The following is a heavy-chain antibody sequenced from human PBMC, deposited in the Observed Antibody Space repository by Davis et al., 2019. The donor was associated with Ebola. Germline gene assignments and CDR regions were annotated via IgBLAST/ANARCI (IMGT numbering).Heavy chain of an antibody. Sequence: AASAQVSCKTSGYMFTAYGITWVRQAPGQGLEWLGWISGYNGRTNLAQNVQGRVTLTTDTSTSTAYMVLTSLRVDDTAVYFCARDGCSDSRCYTRTGNWLDPWGQGTQVTVSS. CDR2: ISGYNGRT. V-gene: IGHV1-18*01. D-gene: IGHD2-2*02. CDR3: ARDGCSDSRCYTRTGNWLDP. J-gene: IGHJ5*02. CDR1: GYMFTAYG.